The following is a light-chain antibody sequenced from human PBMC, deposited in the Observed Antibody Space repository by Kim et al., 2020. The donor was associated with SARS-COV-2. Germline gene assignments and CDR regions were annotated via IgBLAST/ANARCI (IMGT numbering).Light chain of an antibody. J-gene: IGLJ2*01. CDR2: EVT. V-gene: IGLV2-18*02. Sequence: GQSVTISSTGTRSDIGGYDRVSWYQQSPGTAPKLLIYEVTNRPSGVPDRFSGSKSGSTASLTIAGLQTEDEAHYYCSSFTDSTTVIFGGGTQLTVL. CDR1: RSDIGGYDR. CDR3: SSFTDSTTVI.